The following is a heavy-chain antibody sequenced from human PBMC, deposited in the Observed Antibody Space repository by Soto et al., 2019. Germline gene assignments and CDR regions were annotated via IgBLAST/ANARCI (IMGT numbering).Heavy chain of an antibody. D-gene: IGHD6-13*01. Sequence: GGSLRLSCAASGFTFSSYGMHWVRQAPGKGLEWVAVISYDGSDKYYADSVKGRFTISRDNSKNTLYLQMNSPRAEDTAVYYCAKERYSSPFFDYWGQGTLVTVSS. CDR2: ISYDGSDK. CDR1: GFTFSSYG. CDR3: AKERYSSPFFDY. V-gene: IGHV3-30*18. J-gene: IGHJ4*02.